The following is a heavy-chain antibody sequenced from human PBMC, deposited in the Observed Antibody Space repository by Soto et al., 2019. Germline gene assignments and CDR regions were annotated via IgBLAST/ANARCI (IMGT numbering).Heavy chain of an antibody. CDR3: AKDAYFNPRAFDY. D-gene: IGHD3-16*01. Sequence: EVQLLESGGGLVQPGGSLRLSCAASGFTFSSYAMSWVRQAPGKGLEWASAISGSGGSTYYADSGKGRFTIARDTDKNTLYLQINSLRAEDTAVYYCAKDAYFNPRAFDYWGQGTLVTVSS. V-gene: IGHV3-23*01. CDR1: GFTFSSYA. J-gene: IGHJ4*02. CDR2: ISGSGGST.